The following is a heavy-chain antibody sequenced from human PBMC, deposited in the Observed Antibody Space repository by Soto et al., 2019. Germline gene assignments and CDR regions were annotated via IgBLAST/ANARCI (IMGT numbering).Heavy chain of an antibody. V-gene: IGHV3-23*01. Sequence: GGSLRLSCAASGFTFSSYAMSWVRQAPGKGLEWVSAISGSGGSTYYADSVKGRFTISRDNSKNTLYLQMNSLRAEDTAVYYCAKGPRLWGRRWYFDYWGQGTLVTVSS. D-gene: IGHD5-18*01. CDR1: GFTFSSYA. J-gene: IGHJ4*02. CDR3: AKGPRLWGRRWYFDY. CDR2: ISGSGGST.